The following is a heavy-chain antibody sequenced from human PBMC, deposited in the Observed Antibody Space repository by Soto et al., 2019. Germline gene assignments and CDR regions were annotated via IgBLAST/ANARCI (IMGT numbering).Heavy chain of an antibody. V-gene: IGHV1-3*01. CDR2: INAGNGNT. CDR1: GYTFTSYA. J-gene: IGHJ3*02. CDR3: ARAYCSSTSCYDAFDI. D-gene: IGHD2-2*01. Sequence: ASVKVSCKASGYTFTSYAMHWVRQAPGQRLEWMGWINAGNGNTKYSQKFQGRATITRDTSASTAYMELSSLRSEDTAVYYCARAYCSSTSCYDAFDIWGQGTMVTVSS.